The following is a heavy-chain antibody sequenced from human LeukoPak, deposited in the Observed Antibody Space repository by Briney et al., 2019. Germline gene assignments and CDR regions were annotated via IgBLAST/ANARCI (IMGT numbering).Heavy chain of an antibody. D-gene: IGHD4-11*01. J-gene: IGHJ4*02. CDR3: ARDLGLQGSDFDY. Sequence: GGSLRRSCAASGFTFSSYWMSWVRQAPGKGLEWVANIKQDGSEKYYVDSVKGRFTISRDNAKNSLYLQMSSLRAEDTAVYYCARDLGLQGSDFDYWGQGTLVTVSS. CDR2: IKQDGSEK. CDR1: GFTFSSYW. V-gene: IGHV3-7*01.